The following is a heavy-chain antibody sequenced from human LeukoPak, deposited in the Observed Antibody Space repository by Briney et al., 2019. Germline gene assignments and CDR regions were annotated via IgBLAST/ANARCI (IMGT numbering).Heavy chain of an antibody. Sequence: GGSLRLSCAASGFTFSSYEMNWVRQAPGKGLEWVSYISSSGSTIYYADSVKSRFTISRDNAKNSLYLQMNSLRAEDTAVYYCARDWNDVYPLDYWGQGTLVTVSS. CDR2: ISSSGSTI. J-gene: IGHJ4*02. CDR1: GFTFSSYE. CDR3: ARDWNDVYPLDY. V-gene: IGHV3-48*03. D-gene: IGHD1-1*01.